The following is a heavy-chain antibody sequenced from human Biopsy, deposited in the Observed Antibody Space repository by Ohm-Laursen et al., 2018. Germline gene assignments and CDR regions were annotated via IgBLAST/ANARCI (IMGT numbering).Heavy chain of an antibody. CDR3: AREANGVATAFDI. J-gene: IGHJ3*02. V-gene: IGHV4-59*01. Sequence: SETLSLTCTVSGVSISTYYWSWIRQSPGRGLEWIAYIYYSGSTDYNPSLKSRVTISLDTSKNQFSLKLSSVTAADTAIYYCAREANGVATAFDIWGQGTMVTVSS. CDR1: GVSISTYY. D-gene: IGHD5-12*01. CDR2: IYYSGST.